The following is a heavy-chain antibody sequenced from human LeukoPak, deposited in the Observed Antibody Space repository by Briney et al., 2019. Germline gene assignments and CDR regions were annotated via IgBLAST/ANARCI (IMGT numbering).Heavy chain of an antibody. CDR3: ARDSGYVMHPHYYYGLDV. V-gene: IGHV4-59*11. Sequence: SETLSLTCSVSGPSITAHYWSWIRQPPGKGLEWIGYIYHSGSTSYNPSLKSRVSMSLDTSKSQFSLNLKSMTAADTAVYYCARDSGYVMHPHYYYGLDVWGPGTTVTVSS. D-gene: IGHD6-25*01. CDR2: IYHSGST. CDR1: GPSITAHY. J-gene: IGHJ6*02.